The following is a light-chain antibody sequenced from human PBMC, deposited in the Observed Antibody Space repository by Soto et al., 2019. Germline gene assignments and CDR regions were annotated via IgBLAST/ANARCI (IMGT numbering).Light chain of an antibody. CDR1: QGIGDT. V-gene: IGKV3-15*01. CDR3: QRYNNWPLT. Sequence: EVVMRQSPATLSVSPGEGATLSCRASQGIGDTLAWYQHKPGQTPRLLIYDTSTRATGVPARFSVSRSGTEFNLAINCLQSEDFAVYYCQRYNNWPLTFGGGTKVESK. J-gene: IGKJ4*01. CDR2: DTS.